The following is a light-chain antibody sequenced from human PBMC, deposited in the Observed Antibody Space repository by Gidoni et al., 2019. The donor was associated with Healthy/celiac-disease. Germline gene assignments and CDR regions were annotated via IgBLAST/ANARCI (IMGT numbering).Light chain of an antibody. Sequence: IQLTQSPSFLSASVGDRVTIPCRASQGISSYLAWYQQKPGKAPKLLIYAASTLQSGVPSRFSGSGSGTEFTLTISSLQPEDFATYYCQQRNSYPRTFGQXTKVEIK. CDR3: QQRNSYPRT. J-gene: IGKJ1*01. CDR2: AAS. CDR1: QGISSY. V-gene: IGKV1-9*01.